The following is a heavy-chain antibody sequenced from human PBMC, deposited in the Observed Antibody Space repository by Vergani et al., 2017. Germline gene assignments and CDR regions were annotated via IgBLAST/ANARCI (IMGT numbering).Heavy chain of an antibody. D-gene: IGHD3-10*01. CDR3: ARIPGRYYYGSRRVWYFDL. CDR1: GGTFSSYA. V-gene: IGHV1-69*01. J-gene: IGHJ2*01. CDR2: IIPIFGTA. Sequence: QVQLVQSGAEVKKPGSSVKVSCKASGGTFSSYAISWVRQAPGQGLEWMGGIIPIFGTAHYAQKFQGRVTITADESTSTAYMELSSLRSEDTAVYYCARIPGRYYYGSRRVWYFDLWGRGTLVTVSS.